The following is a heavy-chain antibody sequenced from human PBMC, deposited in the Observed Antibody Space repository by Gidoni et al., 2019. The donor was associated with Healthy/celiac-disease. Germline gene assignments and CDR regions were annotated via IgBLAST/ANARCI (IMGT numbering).Heavy chain of an antibody. D-gene: IGHD2-2*01. CDR2: IIPIFGTA. CDR3: AGGREIVVVPAAQGSAFDI. V-gene: IGHV1-69*06. CDR1: GGTFRSYA. Sequence: QVPLVQSGAEVKKPGSSVKVSCKESGGTFRSYAISWVRQAPGQGLEWMGGIIPIFGTANYAQKFQGRVTITADKSTSTAYMELSSLRSEDTAVYYCAGGREIVVVPAAQGSAFDIWGQGTMVTVSA. J-gene: IGHJ3*02.